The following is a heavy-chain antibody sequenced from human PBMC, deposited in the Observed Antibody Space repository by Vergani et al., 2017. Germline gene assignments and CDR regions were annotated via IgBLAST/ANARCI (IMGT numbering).Heavy chain of an antibody. CDR1: GSSINSHNYY. V-gene: IGHV4-61*02. CDR3: ARGSCLRGSCYKPPFDY. Sequence: QVQLQESGPGLVKPSQTLSLTFTVSGSSINSHNYYWSWIRQPAGKGLEWIGPIHTSGSTNYNPSLKSRVTISEDTSKNQFSLYLTSVTAADTAVYFCARGSCLRGSCYKPPFDYWHQRILVPISS. CDR2: IHTSGST. J-gene: IGHJ4*02. D-gene: IGHD2-15*01.